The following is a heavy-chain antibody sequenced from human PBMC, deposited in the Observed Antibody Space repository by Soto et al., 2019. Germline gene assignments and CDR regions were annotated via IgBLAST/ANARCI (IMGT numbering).Heavy chain of an antibody. J-gene: IGHJ5*02. Sequence: EVQLLESGGGLVQPGGSLRLSCAASGFNFSIYSMGWVRQAPGKGLEWVSGIRGSGGSTYYADSVKGRFTISRDNSKNTXXXXXXXXXXXXXXXXXXXXXXXXVPGNWFDPWGQGTLVTVSS. CDR3: XXXXXXVPGNWFDP. CDR2: IRGSGGST. CDR1: GFNFSIYS. V-gene: IGHV3-23*01.